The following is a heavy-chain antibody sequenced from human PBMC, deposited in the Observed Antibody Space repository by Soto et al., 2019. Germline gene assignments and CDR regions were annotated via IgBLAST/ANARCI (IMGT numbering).Heavy chain of an antibody. J-gene: IGHJ6*02. V-gene: IGHV4-59*01. Sequence: SETLSLTCTVSGGSISSYCWSWIRQPPGKGLEWIGYIYYSGSTNYNPSLKSRVTISVDTSKNQFSLKLSSVTAADTAVYYCARIGQQLRYYYGMDVWGQGTTVTVSS. CDR3: ARIGQQLRYYYGMDV. CDR2: IYYSGST. CDR1: GGSISSYC. D-gene: IGHD6-13*01.